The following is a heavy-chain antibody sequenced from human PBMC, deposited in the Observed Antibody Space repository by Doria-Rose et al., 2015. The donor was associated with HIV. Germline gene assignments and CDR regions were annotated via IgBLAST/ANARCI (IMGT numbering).Heavy chain of an antibody. Sequence: QITLKESGPVLVKPTETLTLTCTVSGVSLSSPGMGVSWIRQPPGKALEWLATIISDDDRSYQTYLKSRLVISRGTSKSQVVLTMTDMDPVDTATYYCARIKSSRWYHKYYFDFWGQGTLVIVSA. D-gene: IGHD6-13*01. J-gene: IGHJ4*02. V-gene: IGHV2-26*01. CDR2: IISDDDR. CDR1: GVSLSSPGMG. CDR3: ARIKSSRWYHKYYFDF.